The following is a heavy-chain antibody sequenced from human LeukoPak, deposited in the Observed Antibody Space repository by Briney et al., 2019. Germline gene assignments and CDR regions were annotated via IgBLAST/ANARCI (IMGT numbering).Heavy chain of an antibody. V-gene: IGHV3-21*01. CDR3: ARVSGRLERQSVLDY. CDR1: GFTFASYS. J-gene: IGHJ4*02. D-gene: IGHD1-1*01. Sequence: PGGSLRLSRAAYGFTFASYSMNWLRQAPGKGVEWVSSISGDSTYIYNAGSVKGRFTISRDNAEASLYLQMISLRADDTAVYYCARVSGRLERQSVLDYWGQGTLVIVSS. CDR2: ISGDSTYI.